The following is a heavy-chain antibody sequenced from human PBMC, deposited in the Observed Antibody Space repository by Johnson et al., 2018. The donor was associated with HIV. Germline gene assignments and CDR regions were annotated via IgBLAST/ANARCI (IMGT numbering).Heavy chain of an antibody. CDR3: AREAREWELLSAFDI. J-gene: IGHJ3*02. Sequence: VQLVESGGGLVQPGGSLRLSCAASGFTFSSYWMSWVRQAPGKGLEWVANIKQDGSEKYYVDSVKGRFTISRDNAKNSLYLQMNSLRAEDTAVYYCAREAREWELLSAFDIWGQGTMVTVSS. V-gene: IGHV3-7*01. CDR1: GFTFSSYW. CDR2: IKQDGSEK. D-gene: IGHD1-26*01.